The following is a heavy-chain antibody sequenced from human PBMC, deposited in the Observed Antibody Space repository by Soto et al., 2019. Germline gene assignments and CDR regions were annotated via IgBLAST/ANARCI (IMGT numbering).Heavy chain of an antibody. CDR2: ITATNGNT. Sequence: QLLESGGASVQPGGSPRLSCVASGFTFKAYAMGWVRQAPGRGLEWVSSITATNGNTYYADSVRGRFTISRDNSRNSLFLQMNGLRPEDSALYYCAKDEGTSSTVFDYWGQGTRVTVPS. V-gene: IGHV3-23*01. J-gene: IGHJ4*02. CDR3: AKDEGTSSTVFDY. D-gene: IGHD4-4*01. CDR1: GFTFKAYA.